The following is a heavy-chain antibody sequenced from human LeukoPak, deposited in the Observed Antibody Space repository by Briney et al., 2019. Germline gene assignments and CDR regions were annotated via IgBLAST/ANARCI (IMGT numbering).Heavy chain of an antibody. J-gene: IGHJ4*02. CDR3: ATRGSDFWSGFDY. CDR2: FDPENAEI. CDR1: GNTLRELP. Sequence: ASVKVSCKLSGNTLRELPIQWGHQAGGKGLEWMAGFDPENAEIVYAQKFQGRVTMTEDTSTNTAYMELTSLTSDDTALYYCATRGSDFWSGFDYWGQGTQVTVSS. D-gene: IGHD3-3*01. V-gene: IGHV1-24*01.